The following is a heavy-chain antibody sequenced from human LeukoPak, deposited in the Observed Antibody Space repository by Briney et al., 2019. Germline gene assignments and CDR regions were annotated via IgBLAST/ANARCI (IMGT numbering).Heavy chain of an antibody. CDR3: ARGLRRGDY. V-gene: IGHV3-21*01. J-gene: IGHJ4*02. CDR2: ISSTGNNI. CDR1: GFTFTIYT. D-gene: IGHD4-17*01. Sequence: GGSLRLSCAASGFTFTIYTMNWVRQAPGRGLEWVSSISSTGNNIYYADSVKGRFTISRDNAKVSLYLEMSSLRAEDTAVYYCARGLRRGDYWGQGTLVTVSS.